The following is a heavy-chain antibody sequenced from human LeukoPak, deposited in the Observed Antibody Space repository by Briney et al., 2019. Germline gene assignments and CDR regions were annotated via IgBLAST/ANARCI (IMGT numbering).Heavy chain of an antibody. CDR3: AKDKEYSSSFDY. Sequence: GGSLRLSCAASEFTFSSRAMSWVRQAPGKGLEWVSAISAGGGSTYYADSVKGRFTISRDNSKNTLYLQMNSLRAEDTAVYYCAKDKEYSSSFDYWGQGTLVTVSS. D-gene: IGHD6-6*01. CDR2: ISAGGGST. V-gene: IGHV3-23*01. CDR1: EFTFSSRA. J-gene: IGHJ4*02.